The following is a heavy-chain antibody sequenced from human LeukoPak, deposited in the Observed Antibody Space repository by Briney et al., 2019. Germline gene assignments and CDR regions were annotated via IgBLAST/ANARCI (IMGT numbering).Heavy chain of an antibody. CDR1: GGSFSGYY. J-gene: IGHJ4*02. CDR2: INHSGST. V-gene: IGHV4-34*01. Sequence: SQTLSLTCAVYGGSFSGYYWSWIRQPPGKGLEWIGEINHSGSTNYNPSLKSRVTISVDTSKNQFSLKLSSVTAADTAVYYCARVPDYPDYWGQGTLVTVSS. D-gene: IGHD4-11*01. CDR3: ARVPDYPDY.